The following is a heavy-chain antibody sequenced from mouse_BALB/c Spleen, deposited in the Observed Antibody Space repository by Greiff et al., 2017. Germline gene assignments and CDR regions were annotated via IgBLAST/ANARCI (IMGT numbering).Heavy chain of an antibody. Sequence: VQLQQSGPGLVAPSQSLSITCTVSGFSLTGYGVNWVRQPPGKGLEWLGMIWGDGSTDYNSALKSRLSISKDNSKSQVFLKMNSLQTDDTARYYCATPYYYGSSYWFAYWGQGTLVTVSA. J-gene: IGHJ3*01. CDR3: ATPYYYGSSYWFAY. CDR1: GFSLTGYG. CDR2: IWGDGST. D-gene: IGHD1-1*01. V-gene: IGHV2-6-7*01.